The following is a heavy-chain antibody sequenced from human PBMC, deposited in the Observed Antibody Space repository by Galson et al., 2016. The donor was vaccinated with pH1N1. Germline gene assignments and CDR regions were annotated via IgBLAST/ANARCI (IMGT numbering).Heavy chain of an antibody. CDR2: ITKRPEGYTT. V-gene: IGHV3-72*01. CDR3: TRENHHKFDY. Sequence: SLRLSCAASGSTLGDFYMDWVRQAPGKGLEWVGRITKRPEGYTTQDAASVKGRFIISREDSKDLLYLQMNSLKTEDTAVYYCTRENHHKFDYWGQGTLVTVSS. J-gene: IGHJ4*02. CDR1: GSTLGDFY.